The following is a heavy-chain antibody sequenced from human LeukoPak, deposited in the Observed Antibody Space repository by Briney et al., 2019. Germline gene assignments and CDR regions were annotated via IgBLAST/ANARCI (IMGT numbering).Heavy chain of an antibody. V-gene: IGHV4-34*01. J-gene: IGHJ4*02. D-gene: IGHD3-9*01. Sequence: PSETLSLTCTVSGGSISSYYWSWIRQPPGKGLEWIGEINHSGRTNYNPSLKSRVTISADTSKNQFSLELRSVTAADTAVYYCASSTLRYFDWLLGGYFDYWGQGTLVTVSS. CDR3: ASSTLRYFDWLLGGYFDY. CDR1: GGSISSYY. CDR2: INHSGRT.